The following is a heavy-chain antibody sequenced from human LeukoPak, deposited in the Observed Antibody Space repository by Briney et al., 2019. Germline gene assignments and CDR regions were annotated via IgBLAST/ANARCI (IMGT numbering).Heavy chain of an antibody. Sequence: PSETLSLTCTVSGGSISSYYWSWIRQPPGKGLEWIGYIYYSGSTNYNPSLKSRVTISVDTSKNQFSLKLSSVTAADTAVYYCARGVYYGSGSYYNARKNWFDPWGQGTLVTVSS. D-gene: IGHD3-10*01. J-gene: IGHJ5*02. V-gene: IGHV4-59*12. CDR2: IYYSGST. CDR3: ARGVYYGSGSYYNARKNWFDP. CDR1: GGSISSYY.